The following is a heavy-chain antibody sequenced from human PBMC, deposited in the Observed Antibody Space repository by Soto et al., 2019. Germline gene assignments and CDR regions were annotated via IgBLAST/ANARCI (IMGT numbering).Heavy chain of an antibody. CDR2: ISYDGSNK. Sequence: PGGSLRLSCAASGFTFSSCAMHWVRQAPGKGLEGVSFISYDGSNKYYADSVKGRFTISRDNSKNTLYLQMNSLRAEDTAVYYCARDRLDVVVPAAILAXWGQGTLVTVSX. CDR3: ARDRLDVVVPAAILAX. D-gene: IGHD2-2*02. V-gene: IGHV3-30-3*01. J-gene: IGHJ4*02. CDR1: GFTFSSCA.